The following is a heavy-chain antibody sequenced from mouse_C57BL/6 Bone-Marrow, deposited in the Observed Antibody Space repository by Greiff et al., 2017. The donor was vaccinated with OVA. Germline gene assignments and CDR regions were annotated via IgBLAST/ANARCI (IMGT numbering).Heavy chain of an antibody. V-gene: IGHV5-17*01. CDR2: ISSGSSTI. J-gene: IGHJ1*03. CDR1: GFTFSDYG. Sequence: EVMLVESGGGLVKPGGSLKLSCAASGFTFSDYGMHWVRQAPEKGLEWVAYISSGSSTIYYADTVKGRFTISRDNAKNTLFLQMTSLRSEDTAMYYCARRNGNYLYWYFDVWGTGTTVTVSS. D-gene: IGHD2-1*01. CDR3: ARRNGNYLYWYFDV.